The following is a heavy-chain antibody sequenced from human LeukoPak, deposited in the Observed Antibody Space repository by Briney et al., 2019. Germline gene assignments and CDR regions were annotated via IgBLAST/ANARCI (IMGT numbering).Heavy chain of an antibody. Sequence: PGGSLRLSCAASGFTVSSSYMSWVRQAPGKGLEWVSVIYRGGTTYYADSVKGRFIISTDNTRNTLYLQMNSPRADDTAVYYCVRERPNYFEYWGQGTLVTVSS. J-gene: IGHJ4*02. CDR3: VRERPNYFEY. D-gene: IGHD2-8*01. CDR2: IYRGGTT. CDR1: GFTVSSSY. V-gene: IGHV3-53*01.